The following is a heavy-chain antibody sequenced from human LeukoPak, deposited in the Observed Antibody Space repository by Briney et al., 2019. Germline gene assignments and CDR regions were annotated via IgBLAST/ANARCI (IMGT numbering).Heavy chain of an antibody. CDR3: ARHYPNIAAAGADY. V-gene: IGHV4-39*01. CDR1: GGSISSSSYN. D-gene: IGHD6-13*01. CDR2: IYYSGST. Sequence: SETLSLTCTVSGGSISSSSYNWGWIRQPPGKGLEWIGSIYYSGSTYYNPSLKSRVSISVDTSKNQFSLKLSSVTAADTAVYYCARHYPNIAAAGADYWGQGTLVTVSS. J-gene: IGHJ4*02.